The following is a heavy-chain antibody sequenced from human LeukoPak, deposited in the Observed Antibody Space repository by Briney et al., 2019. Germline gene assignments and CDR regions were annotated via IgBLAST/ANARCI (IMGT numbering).Heavy chain of an antibody. Sequence: KPSETLSLTCTVSGGSISSYYWSWIRQPPGKGLEWIGYIYYSGSTNYNPSLKSRVTISVDTSKNQFSLKLSSVTAADTAVYYCARVTAAGSGTYANWFDPWGQGTLVTVSS. CDR3: ARVTAAGSGTYANWFDP. D-gene: IGHD6-13*01. J-gene: IGHJ5*02. CDR2: IYYSGST. CDR1: GGSISSYY. V-gene: IGHV4-59*01.